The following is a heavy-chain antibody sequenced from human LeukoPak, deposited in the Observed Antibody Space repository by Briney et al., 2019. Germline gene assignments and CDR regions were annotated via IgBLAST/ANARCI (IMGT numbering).Heavy chain of an antibody. J-gene: IGHJ4*02. CDR3: ARGILVTVYAAFDY. CDR1: GGSFSGYY. Sequence: SETLSLTCAVYGGSFSGYYWSWIRQPPGKGLEWIGEINHSGRTNYNPSLTGRVTLSVDTSKNQFSLQLRSVTAADTAVYYCARGILVTVYAAFDYWGQGSLVTVSS. V-gene: IGHV4-34*01. D-gene: IGHD2-8*01. CDR2: INHSGRT.